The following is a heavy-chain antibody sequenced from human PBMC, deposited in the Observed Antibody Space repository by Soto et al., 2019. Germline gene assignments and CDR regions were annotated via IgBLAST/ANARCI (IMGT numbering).Heavy chain of an antibody. CDR3: ASTGNYYDGSGLAY. Sequence: PSETLSLTCTVSGGSISSSSYYWGWIRQPPGKGLEWIGSIYYSGSTYYNPSLKSRVTISVDTSKNQFSLKLSSVAAADTAVYYCASTGNYYDGSGLAYWGQRTLVIVSS. CDR2: IYYSGST. CDR1: GGSISSSSYY. D-gene: IGHD3-22*01. V-gene: IGHV4-39*01. J-gene: IGHJ4*02.